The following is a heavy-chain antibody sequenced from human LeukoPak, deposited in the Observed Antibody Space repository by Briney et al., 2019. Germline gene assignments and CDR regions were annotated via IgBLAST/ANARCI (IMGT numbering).Heavy chain of an antibody. CDR1: GYSFSNFH. CDR2: INAGNGNT. Sequence: GASVKVSCTASGYSFSNFHINWVRQAPGQRLEWMGWINAGNGNTEYSQKFQGRVTITRDTSASTAYMELSSLRSEDTAVYYCARVGYSSGWPFDYWGQGTLVTVSS. D-gene: IGHD6-19*01. J-gene: IGHJ4*02. V-gene: IGHV1-3*01. CDR3: ARVGYSSGWPFDY.